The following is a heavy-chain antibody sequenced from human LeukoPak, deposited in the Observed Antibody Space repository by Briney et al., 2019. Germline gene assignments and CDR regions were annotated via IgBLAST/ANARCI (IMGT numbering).Heavy chain of an antibody. CDR2: LYPSDSDT. CDR3: ARGGRSSYGMDV. CDR1: GYIFSTNW. V-gene: IGHV5-51*01. D-gene: IGHD1-26*01. Sequence: GESLKISCKGSGYIFSTNWIGWVRQMPGKGLEWMGILYPSDSDTRYNPSFQGQVIISADKSISTAYLQWSSLKASDTAMYYCARGGRSSYGMDVWGQGTTVTVSS. J-gene: IGHJ6*02.